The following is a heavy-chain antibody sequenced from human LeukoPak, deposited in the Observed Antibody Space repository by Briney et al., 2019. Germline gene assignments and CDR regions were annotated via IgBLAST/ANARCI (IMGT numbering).Heavy chain of an antibody. CDR2: IHNDDRT. J-gene: IGHJ4*02. CDR1: GFTIYSNY. D-gene: IGHD3-10*01. CDR3: LQFAY. Sequence: PGGSLRLSCTASGFTIYSNYISWVRRAPGKGLEWVSIIHNDDRTYYADSVKGRFTISRDNSKNTVYLQMNSLRVEDTAVYCCLQFAYWGQGTLVTVSS. V-gene: IGHV3-66*01.